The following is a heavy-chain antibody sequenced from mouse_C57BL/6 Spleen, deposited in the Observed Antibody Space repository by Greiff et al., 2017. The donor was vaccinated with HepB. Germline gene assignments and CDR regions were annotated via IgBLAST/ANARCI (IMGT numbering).Heavy chain of an antibody. CDR3: ARGATTVVASYYFDD. Sequence: EVKLVESGGGLVKPGGSLKLSCAASGFTFSSYAMSWVRQTPEKRLEWVATISDGGSYTYYPDNVKGRFTISRDNAKNKLYLQMSHLKSEDTAMYYCARGATTVVASYYFDDWGQGTTLTVSS. V-gene: IGHV5-4*03. D-gene: IGHD1-1*01. J-gene: IGHJ2*01. CDR1: GFTFSSYA. CDR2: ISDGGSYT.